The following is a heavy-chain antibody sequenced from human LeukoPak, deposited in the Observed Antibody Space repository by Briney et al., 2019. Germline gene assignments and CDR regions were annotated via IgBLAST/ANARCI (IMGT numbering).Heavy chain of an antibody. CDR1: GFTFSSYW. Sequence: GGSLRLSCAASGFTFSSYWMSWVRQAPGKGLEWVANIKQDGSEKYYVDSVKGRFTISRDNAKNSLYLQMNSLRAEDTAVHYCAQIVGASGTDYWGQGTLVTVSS. D-gene: IGHD1-26*01. CDR2: IKQDGSEK. J-gene: IGHJ4*02. CDR3: AQIVGASGTDY. V-gene: IGHV3-7*01.